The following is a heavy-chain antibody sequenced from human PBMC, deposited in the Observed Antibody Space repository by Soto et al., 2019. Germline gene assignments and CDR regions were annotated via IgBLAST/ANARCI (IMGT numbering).Heavy chain of an antibody. CDR1: GFTFSSYG. D-gene: IGHD3-3*01. J-gene: IGHJ4*02. V-gene: IGHV3-33*01. CDR3: ARVGVDDFWSGYYWYFDY. CDR2: IWYDGSNK. Sequence: QVQLVESGGGVVQPGRSLRLSCAASGFTFSSYGMHWVRQAPGKGLEWVAVIWYDGSNKYYADSVKGRFTISRDNSKNPLYLQMNSLRAEDTAVYYCARVGVDDFWSGYYWYFDYWGQGPLVTVSS.